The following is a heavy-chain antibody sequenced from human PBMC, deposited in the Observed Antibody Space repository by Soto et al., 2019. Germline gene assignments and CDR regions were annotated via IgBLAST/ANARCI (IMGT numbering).Heavy chain of an antibody. CDR2: IDPSDSYT. D-gene: IGHD2-2*01. V-gene: IGHV5-10-1*01. J-gene: IGHJ6*02. Sequence: GESLKISCKGSGYSFTSYWISWVRQMPGKGLEWMGRIDPSDSYTNYSPSFQGHVTISADKSISTAYLQWSSLKASDTAMYYCARQSVPAAGYYYYGMDVWGQGTTVTAP. CDR1: GYSFTSYW. CDR3: ARQSVPAAGYYYYGMDV.